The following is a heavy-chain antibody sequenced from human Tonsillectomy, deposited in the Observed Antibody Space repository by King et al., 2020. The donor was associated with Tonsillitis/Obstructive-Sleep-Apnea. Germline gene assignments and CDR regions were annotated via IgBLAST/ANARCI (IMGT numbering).Heavy chain of an antibody. Sequence: VQLVESGGGLVQPDRSLRLSCAASGFTFDDYAMHWVRQAPGKGLEWVSGINWNSDSIDYADSVKGRFIISRDNAKNSLYLQMNSLRTEDTAVYYCARDPSSSYSSSSENYYSGMDVWGQGTTVTVSS. D-gene: IGHD6-6*01. CDR2: INWNSDSI. CDR1: GFTFDDYA. CDR3: ARDPSSSYSSSSENYYSGMDV. J-gene: IGHJ6*02. V-gene: IGHV3-9*01.